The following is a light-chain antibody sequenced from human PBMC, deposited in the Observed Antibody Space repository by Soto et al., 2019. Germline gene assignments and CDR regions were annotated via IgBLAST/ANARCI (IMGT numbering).Light chain of an antibody. V-gene: IGKV3-20*01. CDR2: GAS. Sequence: EIVLTQSPGTLSLSPGERATLSCRASQSVTSNYLAWYQQKPGQAPRLLIFGASSRATGIPDKFSGSGSGTDFTLTISRVEPDDFAVYYCQHYGSPSWTLGQGTKVDIK. CDR1: QSVTSNY. CDR3: QHYGSPSWT. J-gene: IGKJ1*01.